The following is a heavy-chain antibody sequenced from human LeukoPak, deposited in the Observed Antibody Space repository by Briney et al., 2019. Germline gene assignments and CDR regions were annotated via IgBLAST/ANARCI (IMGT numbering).Heavy chain of an antibody. V-gene: IGHV4-39*07. CDR2: IYYSGST. Sequence: SETLSLTCTVSGDSISSSNYYWGWIRQPPGKGLEWIGSIYYSGSTYYTPSLRSRVTISVDTSKNQFSLKLTSVTAADTAVYYCARGLLIHYTPLYYFDFWGQGTLVTVSS. D-gene: IGHD4-11*01. J-gene: IGHJ4*02. CDR3: ARGLLIHYTPLYYFDF. CDR1: GDSISSSNYY.